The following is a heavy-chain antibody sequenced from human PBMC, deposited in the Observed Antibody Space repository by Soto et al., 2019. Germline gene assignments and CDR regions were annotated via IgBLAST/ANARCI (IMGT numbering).Heavy chain of an antibody. CDR1: GYTFTHYD. CDR3: ARGVWGPPFDF. CDR2: INPNTGNT. Sequence: QVQLVQSGADMKKPGASVKVSCKASGYTFTHYDINWVRQATGQGLEWMGWINPNTGNTGFAQKFQDRVTMTRNTSLSTAYKELSSLRSEDTALYFCARGVWGPPFDFWGQGTPVTVSS. J-gene: IGHJ4*02. D-gene: IGHD3-16*01. V-gene: IGHV1-8*01.